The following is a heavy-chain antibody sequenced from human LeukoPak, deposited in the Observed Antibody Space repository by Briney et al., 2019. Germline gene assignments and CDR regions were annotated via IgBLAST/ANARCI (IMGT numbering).Heavy chain of an antibody. J-gene: IGHJ4*02. CDR1: GGSISSYY. CDR3: ARHLQDTAMVSPLYYFDN. Sequence: SETLSLTCTVSGGSISSYYWNWIRQPPGKGLQWIGYIYNSGSTNYNPSLKSRVTMSLDTSKKQLSLKLSSVTAADTAMYYCARHLQDTAMVSPLYYFDNWGQGTLVTVSS. CDR2: IYNSGST. D-gene: IGHD5-18*01. V-gene: IGHV4-59*01.